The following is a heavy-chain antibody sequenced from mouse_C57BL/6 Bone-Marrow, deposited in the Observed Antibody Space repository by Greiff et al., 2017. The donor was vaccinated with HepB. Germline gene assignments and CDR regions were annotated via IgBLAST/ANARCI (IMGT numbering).Heavy chain of an antibody. V-gene: IGHV1-50*01. CDR2: IDPSDSYT. CDR3: ARKRDYARDY. J-gene: IGHJ4*01. Sequence: QVQLQQPGAELVKPGASVKLSCKASGYTFTSYWMQWVKQRPGQGLEWIGEIDPSDSYTNYNQKFKGKATLTVDTSSSTAYMQLSSLTSEDSAVYYCARKRDYARDYWGQGTSVTVTA. CDR1: GYTFTSYW.